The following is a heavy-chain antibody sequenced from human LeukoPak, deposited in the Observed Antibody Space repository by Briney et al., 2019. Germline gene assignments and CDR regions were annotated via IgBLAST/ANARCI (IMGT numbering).Heavy chain of an antibody. CDR1: GYTFTSYG. D-gene: IGHD3-10*01. Sequence: ASVKVSCKASGYTFTSYGISWVRQAPGQGPEWMGWINTNTGNPTYAQGFTGRFVFYLDTSASAAYLQINSLQVEDTAVYYCAREAGLVRRYDAFEIWGQGTMVSVSS. CDR3: AREAGLVRRYDAFEI. CDR2: INTNTGNP. J-gene: IGHJ3*02. V-gene: IGHV7-4-1*02.